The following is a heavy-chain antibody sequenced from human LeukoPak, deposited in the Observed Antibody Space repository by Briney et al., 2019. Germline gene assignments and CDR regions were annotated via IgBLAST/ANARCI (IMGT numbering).Heavy chain of an antibody. Sequence: GGSLRLSCAASGFTFSSYGMHWVRQAPGKGLEWVAFIRYDGSNKYYADSVKGRFTISRDNSKNTLYLQMNSLRAEDTAVYYCAKPKRGITMVRGVMNAFDIWGQGTMVTVSS. CDR2: IRYDGSNK. V-gene: IGHV3-30*02. CDR1: GFTFSSYG. J-gene: IGHJ3*02. CDR3: AKPKRGITMVRGVMNAFDI. D-gene: IGHD3-10*01.